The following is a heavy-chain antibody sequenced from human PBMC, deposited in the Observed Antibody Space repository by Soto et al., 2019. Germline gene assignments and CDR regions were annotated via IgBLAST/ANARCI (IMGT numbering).Heavy chain of an antibody. D-gene: IGHD3-22*01. Sequence: ESGGGLVRPGGSLRLSCAASGFTFSSYSMNWVRQAPGKGLEWVSYISSSSSTIYYADSVKGRFTISRDNAKNSLYLQMNSLRDEDTAVYYCASDIYDSSGYYYPDAFDIWGQGTMVTVSS. CDR2: ISSSSSTI. V-gene: IGHV3-48*02. CDR3: ASDIYDSSGYYYPDAFDI. CDR1: GFTFSSYS. J-gene: IGHJ3*02.